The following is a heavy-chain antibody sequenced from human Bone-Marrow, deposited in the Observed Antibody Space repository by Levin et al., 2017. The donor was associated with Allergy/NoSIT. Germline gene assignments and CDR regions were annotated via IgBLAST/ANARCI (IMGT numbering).Heavy chain of an antibody. V-gene: IGHV3-23*01. CDR2: ISGSGGST. J-gene: IGHJ4*02. Sequence: HTGGSLRLSCAASGFSFSSYAMSWGRQAPGKGREWVSAISGSGGSTYYADSVKGRFTISRDNSKNTLYLQMNSLRAEDTAVYYCAKALAALTGNFDYWGQGTLVTVSS. CDR3: AKALAALTGNFDY. CDR1: GFSFSSYA. D-gene: IGHD3-9*01.